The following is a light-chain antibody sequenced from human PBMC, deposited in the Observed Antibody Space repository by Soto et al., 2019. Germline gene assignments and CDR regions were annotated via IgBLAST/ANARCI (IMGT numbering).Light chain of an antibody. Sequence: EIVMTQSPATLSVSPGERATLSCRASQSVSSNLAWYQQKPGQAPRLLIYGASTRATGIPARFSGSGSGTEFTLTISSLQSEDFAVYYCQQYNNWPYTFGQGTNLAIK. CDR1: QSVSSN. CDR2: GAS. J-gene: IGKJ2*01. CDR3: QQYNNWPYT. V-gene: IGKV3-15*01.